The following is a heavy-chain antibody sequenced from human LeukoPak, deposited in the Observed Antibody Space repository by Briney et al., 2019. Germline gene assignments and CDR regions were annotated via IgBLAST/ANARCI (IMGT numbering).Heavy chain of an antibody. V-gene: IGHV3-9*03. CDR2: ISWKSGSI. D-gene: IGHD6-13*01. J-gene: IGHJ3*02. CDR1: GFTFDDYA. CDR3: AKGSGRSWYGFDAFDI. Sequence: GRSLRLSCAASGFTFDDYAMHWVRQAPGKGLEWVSGISWKSGSIGYADSVKGLFTIYRDNAKNSLYLKMNSLRAEDMALYYCAKGSGRSWYGFDAFDIWGQGTMVTVCS.